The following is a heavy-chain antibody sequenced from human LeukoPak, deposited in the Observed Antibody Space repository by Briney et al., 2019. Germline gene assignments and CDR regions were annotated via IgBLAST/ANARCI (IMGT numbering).Heavy chain of an antibody. CDR2: ISSSGSTI. D-gene: IGHD1-26*01. V-gene: IGHV3-48*03. J-gene: IGHJ3*02. CDR1: GFSFSNYA. Sequence: GGSLRLSCAASGFSFSNYAMSWVRQAPGKGREWVSYISSSGSTIHYADSVKGRFTISRDNAKNSLYLQMNSLRAEDTAVYYCAMTEGSGSINDAFDIWGQGTMVTVSS. CDR3: AMTEGSGSINDAFDI.